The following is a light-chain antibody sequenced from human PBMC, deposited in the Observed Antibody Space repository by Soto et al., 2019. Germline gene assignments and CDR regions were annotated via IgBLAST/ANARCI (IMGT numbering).Light chain of an antibody. CDR1: QTVSSSY. CDR2: HAS. V-gene: IGKV3-20*01. Sequence: EIVLTQSPGTLSLSPGERATLSCRASQTVSSSYLAWYQQKPGQAPRLLIYHASSRAIGIPDRFSGSGSETDFTLTISRLEPEDFAVYYCQQYGSSSYTFGQGTKLEIK. CDR3: QQYGSSSYT. J-gene: IGKJ2*01.